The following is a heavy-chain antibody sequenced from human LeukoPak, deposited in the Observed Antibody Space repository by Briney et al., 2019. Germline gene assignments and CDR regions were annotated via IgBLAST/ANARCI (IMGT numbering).Heavy chain of an antibody. CDR3: VKVLRPNSFLLDY. J-gene: IGHJ4*02. D-gene: IGHD1-26*01. Sequence: PGRSLRLSCAASGFTLSSYAMHWVRQTPGTGLEWVAVIWYDGSDKFYADSVKGRFTISRDNSMNTLYLQMNSLRAEDTAVYHCVKVLRPNSFLLDYWGQGTLVTVSS. CDR1: GFTLSSYA. CDR2: IWYDGSDK. V-gene: IGHV3-33*06.